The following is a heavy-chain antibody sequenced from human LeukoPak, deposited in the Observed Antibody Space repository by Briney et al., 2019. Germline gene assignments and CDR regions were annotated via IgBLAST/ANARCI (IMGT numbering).Heavy chain of an antibody. D-gene: IGHD2-15*01. V-gene: IGHV4-39*01. J-gene: IGHJ4*02. CDR3: ARKRDCNAGGCYEDY. CDR2: IHYSGST. Sequence: SETLSLTCTVSGGSISSSGYFWGWIRQPPGKGLEWIGSIHYSGSTYYNPSLSRITVSVDTSKNQFSLELSSVTAADTAVYYCARKRDCNAGGCYEDYWDQGILVTVSS. CDR1: GGSISSSGYF.